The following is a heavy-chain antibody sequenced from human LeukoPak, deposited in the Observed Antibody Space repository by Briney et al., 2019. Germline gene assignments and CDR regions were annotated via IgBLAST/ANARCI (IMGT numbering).Heavy chain of an antibody. Sequence: GGSLSLSCAASGFTFSRYSMNWVREAPGKGLGCVSSSSSSSSYIYYADSVKGRFTISKDNAKISLYLQMNSLRAEDTAVYYCATIIAADSVGYWGQGTLVTVSS. J-gene: IGHJ4*02. D-gene: IGHD6-13*01. V-gene: IGHV3-21*01. CDR3: ATIIAADSVGY. CDR2: SSSSSSYI. CDR1: GFTFSRYS.